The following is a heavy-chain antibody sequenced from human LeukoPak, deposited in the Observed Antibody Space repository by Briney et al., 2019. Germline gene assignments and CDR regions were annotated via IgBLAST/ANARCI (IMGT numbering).Heavy chain of an antibody. V-gene: IGHV3-21*01. D-gene: IGHD4-17*01. CDR1: GFTFSSYS. J-gene: IGHJ4*02. Sequence: GGSLRLSCAASGFTFSSYSMNWVRQAPGKGLEWVSSISSSSSYIYYADSVKVRFTISRDNAKNSLYLQMNSLRAEDTAVYYCARVGSTVTNALDYWGQGTLVTVSS. CDR2: ISSSSSYI. CDR3: ARVGSTVTNALDY.